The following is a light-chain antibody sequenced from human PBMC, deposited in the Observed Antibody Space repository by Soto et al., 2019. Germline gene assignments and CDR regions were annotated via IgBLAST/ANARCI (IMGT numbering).Light chain of an antibody. CDR3: QQYNNWLWT. J-gene: IGKJ1*01. CDR1: QSVNSN. CDR2: GAS. Sequence: EIVMTQSPATLSVSPGERATLSCRASQSVNSNLVWFQQKPGQAPRLLIYGASTRATGIPGRFSGSGFGTEFTLTISSLQSEDFAVYYCQQYNNWLWTFGQGTQVEV. V-gene: IGKV3-15*01.